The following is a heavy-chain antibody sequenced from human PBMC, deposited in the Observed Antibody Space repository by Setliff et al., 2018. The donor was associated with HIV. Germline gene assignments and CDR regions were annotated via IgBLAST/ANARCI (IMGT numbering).Heavy chain of an antibody. Sequence: TLSLTCTVSGGSISISGYYWGWIRQSPGGGLEWIGSIYFNGNTFYTPSLESRASISIDTSRNQFSLNLRSVTAADAAVYFCAREWGCGGDCYSDTWGQGTLGTVPQ. J-gene: IGHJ5*02. CDR1: GGSISISGYY. CDR3: AREWGCGGDCYSDT. D-gene: IGHD2-21*02. V-gene: IGHV4-39*07. CDR2: IYFNGNT.